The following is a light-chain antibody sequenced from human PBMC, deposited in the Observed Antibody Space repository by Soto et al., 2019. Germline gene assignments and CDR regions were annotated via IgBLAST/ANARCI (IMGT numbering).Light chain of an antibody. Sequence: QSALTQPRSVSGSPGQSVAISCTGTSSDIGGYNYVSWYQQHPGKAPKVMIYDVDKRPSGVPDRFSGSKSGNTASLTISDLQNEDEADYYCCSNAGRPDVFGTGTKLTVL. CDR3: CSNAGRPDV. CDR2: DVD. V-gene: IGLV2-11*01. J-gene: IGLJ1*01. CDR1: SSDIGGYNY.